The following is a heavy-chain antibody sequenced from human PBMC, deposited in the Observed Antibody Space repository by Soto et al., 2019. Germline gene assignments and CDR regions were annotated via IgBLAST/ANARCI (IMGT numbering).Heavy chain of an antibody. CDR2: IYPGDSDT. J-gene: IGHJ4*02. D-gene: IGHD3-22*01. V-gene: IGHV5-51*01. CDR1: GYSVTSYW. CDR3: PVPWPYDSSGYYFCY. Sequence: GESLTISCKGSGYSVTSYWIGWVRQMPGKGLEWMGIIYPGDSDTRYSPSFQGQVTISADKSISTAYLQWSSLKASDTPMYYCPVPWPYDSSGYYFCYWGKGTLVTVSS.